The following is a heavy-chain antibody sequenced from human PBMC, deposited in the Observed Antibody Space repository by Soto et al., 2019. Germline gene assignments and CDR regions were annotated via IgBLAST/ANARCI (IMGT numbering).Heavy chain of an antibody. CDR3: ARGPLVVLNYFES. J-gene: IGHJ4*02. CDR1: GGTFRKYP. Sequence: QVQLVQSGTEVKKPGSSVKVSCKASGGTFRKYPINWVRQAPGQGLEWMGSIFPLTDIPDYAQNFQARLTISADKYTSTAYMELSSLTSDDTAMYFCARGPLVVLNYFESWGQGTLVTVSS. CDR2: IFPLTDIP. V-gene: IGHV1-69*02.